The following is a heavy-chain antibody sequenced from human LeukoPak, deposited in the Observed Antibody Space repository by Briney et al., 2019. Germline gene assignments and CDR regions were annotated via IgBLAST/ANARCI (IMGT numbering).Heavy chain of an antibody. J-gene: IGHJ4*02. CDR3: AKRGVVIRVFLVGFHKEAYYFDS. V-gene: IGHV3-23*01. CDR2: LSGSGGGT. CDR1: GFTFSSYG. Sequence: GGSLRLSCAAPGFTFSSYGMSWVRQAPGKGLEWVAGLSGSGGGTNYADSVQGRFTISRDNPKNTLYLQMNSLRAEDTAVYFCAKRGVVIRVFLVGFHKEAYYFDSWGQGALVTVSS. D-gene: IGHD3-10*01.